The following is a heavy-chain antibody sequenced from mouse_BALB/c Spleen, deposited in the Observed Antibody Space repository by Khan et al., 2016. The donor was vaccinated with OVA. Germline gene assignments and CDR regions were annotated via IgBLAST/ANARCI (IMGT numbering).Heavy chain of an antibody. CDR3: TRLAYYYDSEGFAY. CDR2: VITCGSYT. Sequence: EVELVESGGDLVKPGGSLKLSCAASGFTFSTYGMSWFRQTPDKRLVWVATVITCGSYTYYADSVKGRFTISRDNAKNTLFLQMSGLKSEDTAIFYCTRLAYYYDSEGFAYWGQGTLVTVSA. J-gene: IGHJ3*01. CDR1: GFTFSTYG. V-gene: IGHV5-6*01. D-gene: IGHD1-1*01.